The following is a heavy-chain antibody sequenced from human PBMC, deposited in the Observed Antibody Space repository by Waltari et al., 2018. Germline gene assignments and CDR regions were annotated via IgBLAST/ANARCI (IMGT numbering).Heavy chain of an antibody. CDR2: IRGSGGST. CDR3: AKVKFVRQQLALSSFDY. Sequence: EVQLVESGGGLVQPGGSLRLSCAASGFTFSSYAMSWVRQAPGRGLEWVSAIRGSGGSTYYAYSVKGRFTISRDNSKNTLYLQMNSLRAEDTAVYYCAKVKFVRQQLALSSFDYWGQGTLVTVSS. CDR1: GFTFSSYA. V-gene: IGHV3-23*04. J-gene: IGHJ4*02. D-gene: IGHD6-13*01.